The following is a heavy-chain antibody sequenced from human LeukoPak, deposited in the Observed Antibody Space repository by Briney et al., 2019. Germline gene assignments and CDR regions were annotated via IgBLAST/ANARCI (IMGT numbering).Heavy chain of an antibody. J-gene: IGHJ5*02. Sequence: PGGSLRLSCAASGFTFSDYYMSWIRQAPGKGLEWVSYISSSGSTIYYADSVKGRFTISRDNAKNSLYLQMNSLRAEDTAVYYCARIPKYYYDSSGYYPRGYWFDPWGQGTLVTVSS. V-gene: IGHV3-11*01. CDR1: GFTFSDYY. D-gene: IGHD3-22*01. CDR2: ISSSGSTI. CDR3: ARIPKYYYDSSGYYPRGYWFDP.